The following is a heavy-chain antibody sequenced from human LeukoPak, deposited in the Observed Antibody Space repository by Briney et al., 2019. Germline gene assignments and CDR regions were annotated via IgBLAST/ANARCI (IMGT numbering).Heavy chain of an antibody. Sequence: GGSLRLSCAASGFTFSSFEMNWVRQAPGKGLEWVANIKQDGSEIYYLDSVKGRFTISRDNAKNSLYLQMNSLRVEDTAVYYCATIEAVRFHYWGQGTLVTVSS. CDR3: ATIEAVRFHY. CDR2: IKQDGSEI. D-gene: IGHD6-19*01. V-gene: IGHV3-7*01. J-gene: IGHJ4*02. CDR1: GFTFSSFE.